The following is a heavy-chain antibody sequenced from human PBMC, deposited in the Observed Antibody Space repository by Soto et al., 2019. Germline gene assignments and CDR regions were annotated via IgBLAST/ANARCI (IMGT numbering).Heavy chain of an antibody. Sequence: QVQLVQSGAEVKKPGASVKVSCKASGYTFTSYGISWVRQAPGQGLEWMGWISAYNGNTNYAQKLQGRVTMTTDTYQSTDYMELRSLRSDDTAVYYCARDPRDSGYPMAVHIWGQGTMVTVSS. CDR1: GYTFTSYG. J-gene: IGHJ3*02. V-gene: IGHV1-18*01. D-gene: IGHD5-12*01. CDR3: ARDPRDSGYPMAVHI. CDR2: ISAYNGNT.